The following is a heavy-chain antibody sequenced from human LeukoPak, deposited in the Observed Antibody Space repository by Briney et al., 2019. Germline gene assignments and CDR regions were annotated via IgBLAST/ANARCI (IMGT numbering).Heavy chain of an antibody. D-gene: IGHD1-14*01. CDR3: AKGRGNPYYFDY. V-gene: IGHV3-11*05. CDR1: GFTFSDYY. CDR2: ISTSSSYT. Sequence: PGGSLRLSCAASGFTFSDYYMSWIRQAPGKGLEWVSYISTSSSYTNYANSVKGRFTISRDNAKNSLYLQMNSLRAEDTAVYYCAKGRGNPYYFDYWGQGLLVTVSS. J-gene: IGHJ4*01.